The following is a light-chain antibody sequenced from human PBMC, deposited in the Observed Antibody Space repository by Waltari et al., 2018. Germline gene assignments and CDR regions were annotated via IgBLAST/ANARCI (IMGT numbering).Light chain of an antibody. V-gene: IGLV3-1*01. J-gene: IGLJ2*01. CDR2: QDT. CDR3: QAWDSRTYVV. CDR1: KLEDKY. Sequence: SYDLTQPPSLSVSPGQTATITCSGDKLEDKYVSWYQQKPGQSPVLVIFQDTRRPSGMPERFSGSSSGNTATLTISGTQTLDEADYYCQAWDSRTYVVFGGGTKVTVL.